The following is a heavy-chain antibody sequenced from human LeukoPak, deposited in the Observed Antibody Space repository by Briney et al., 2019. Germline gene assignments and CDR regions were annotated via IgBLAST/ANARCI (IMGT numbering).Heavy chain of an antibody. CDR1: GFIFSRYW. D-gene: IGHD3-9*01. V-gene: IGHV3-74*01. J-gene: IGHJ3*02. CDR3: ARVWFRDDGAFDI. CDR2: INSDGSST. Sequence: GGSLRLSCAASGFIFSRYWMHWVRQDPGKGLVWVSGINSDGSSTNYADSVKGRFTISRDNAKNTLYLQMNSLRAEGTAVYYCARVWFRDDGAFDIWGQGTMVTVSS.